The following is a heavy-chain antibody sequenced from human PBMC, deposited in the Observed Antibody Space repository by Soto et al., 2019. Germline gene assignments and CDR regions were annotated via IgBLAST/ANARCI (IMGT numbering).Heavy chain of an antibody. D-gene: IGHD2-2*01. J-gene: IGHJ4*02. CDR1: GFTFSGYG. CDR2: TWYDGSNE. Sequence: GGSLRLSCASPGFTFSGYGMHWVRQAPGKGLEWVAFTWYDGSNEYYADSVKGRFTISRDNSKNTLYLQMNSLIAEDTAVYYCARSVVGPAALDYWGQGTLVTVSS. V-gene: IGHV3-33*01. CDR3: ARSVVGPAALDY.